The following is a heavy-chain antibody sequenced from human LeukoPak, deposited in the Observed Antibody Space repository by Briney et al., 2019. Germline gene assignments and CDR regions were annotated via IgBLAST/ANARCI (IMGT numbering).Heavy chain of an antibody. CDR1: GGSISSGDFP. CDR3: ARGFYGAGSQFDY. V-gene: IGHV4-30-2*01. J-gene: IGHJ4*02. Sequence: SETLSLTCAVSGGSISSGDFPWSWIRQPPGKGLEWIGYIFHTGHTSYNPSLKSRVTISVDMSKNQLSLGLTSVTAADTAVYYCARGFYGAGSQFDYWGQGTLVTVSS. D-gene: IGHD3-10*01. CDR2: IFHTGHT.